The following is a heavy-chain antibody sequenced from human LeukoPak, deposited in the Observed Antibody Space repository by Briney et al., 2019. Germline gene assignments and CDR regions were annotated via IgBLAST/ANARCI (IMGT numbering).Heavy chain of an antibody. Sequence: PSETLSLTCTVSGGSISSYYWSWIRQPPGKGLEWIGYIYYSGSTNYNPSLKSRVTISVDTSKNQFSLKLSSVTAADTAVYYCARALIPGIAAAGTEFDYWGQGTVVTVSS. D-gene: IGHD6-13*01. V-gene: IGHV4-59*01. CDR2: IYYSGST. J-gene: IGHJ4*02. CDR3: ARALIPGIAAAGTEFDY. CDR1: GGSISSYY.